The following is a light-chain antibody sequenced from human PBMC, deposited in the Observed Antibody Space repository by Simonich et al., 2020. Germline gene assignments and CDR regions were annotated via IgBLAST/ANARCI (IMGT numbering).Light chain of an antibody. CDR1: SGYSNYK. CDR3: GADHGSGSNFVKV. Sequence: QPVLTQPPSASASLGASVTLTCTLSSGYSNYKVDWYQQRPGKGPRFVMRVGTGGIVGSQGDGIPARFSVLGSGLNRYLTIKNIQEEDESDYHCGADHGSGSNFVKVFGGGTKLTVL. J-gene: IGLJ3*02. CDR2: VGTGGIVG. V-gene: IGLV9-49*01.